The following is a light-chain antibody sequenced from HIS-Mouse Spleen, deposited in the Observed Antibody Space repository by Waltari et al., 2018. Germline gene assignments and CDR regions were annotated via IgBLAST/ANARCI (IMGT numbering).Light chain of an antibody. CDR3: QQLNSYPPT. V-gene: IGKV1-9*01. CDR2: AAS. Sequence: DIQLTQSPSFLSASVVDRGTLTCRASQGISSYLAWYQQKPGKAPKLLIYAASTLQSGVPSRFSGSGSGTEFTLTISSLQPEDFATYYCQQLNSYPPTFGQGTKVEIK. CDR1: QGISSY. J-gene: IGKJ1*01.